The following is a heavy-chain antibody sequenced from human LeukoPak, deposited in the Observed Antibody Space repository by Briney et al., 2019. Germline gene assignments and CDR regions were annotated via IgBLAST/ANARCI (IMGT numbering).Heavy chain of an antibody. Sequence: ASVKVSCKASGYTFTSYDINWVRQATGQGLEWMGWINPANDNTKYSQKFQGRVTITRDTSASTAYMEMSSLRFEDTAIYYCARGSMVRGLIITRPFDYWGQGTLVTVSS. J-gene: IGHJ4*02. CDR1: GYTFTSYD. CDR2: INPANDNT. D-gene: IGHD3-10*01. CDR3: ARGSMVRGLIITRPFDY. V-gene: IGHV1-3*01.